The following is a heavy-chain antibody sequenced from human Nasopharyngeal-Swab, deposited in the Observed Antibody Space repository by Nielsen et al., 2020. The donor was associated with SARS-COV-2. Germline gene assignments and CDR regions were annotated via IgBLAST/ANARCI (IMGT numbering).Heavy chain of an antibody. CDR1: GFTFSGYG. CDR2: TSSDGSEN. D-gene: IGHD4-23*01. J-gene: IGHJ3*02. CDR3: ARDPDGGNVWEDAFDI. Sequence: GESLKISCAASGFTFSGYGIHWVRQAPGKGLEWVAVTSSDGSENYYADSLKGRFTISRDNSKNTLYLQMNSLRAEDTAVYYCARDPDGGNVWEDAFDIWGQGTMVTVSS. V-gene: IGHV3-30*03.